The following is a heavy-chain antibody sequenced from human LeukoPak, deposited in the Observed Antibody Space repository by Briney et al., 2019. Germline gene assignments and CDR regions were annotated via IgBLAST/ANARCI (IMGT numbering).Heavy chain of an antibody. CDR3: AKCFRDGYNLDY. CDR1: GFTFSSYA. Sequence: GGSLRLSCAASGFTFSSYAMSWGRQAPGKGLEGVSAISGSGGSTYYADSVKGRFTISRDNSKNTLYLQMNSLRAEDTAVYYCAKCFRDGYNLDYWGQGTLVTVSS. J-gene: IGHJ4*02. D-gene: IGHD5-24*01. V-gene: IGHV3-23*01. CDR2: ISGSGGST.